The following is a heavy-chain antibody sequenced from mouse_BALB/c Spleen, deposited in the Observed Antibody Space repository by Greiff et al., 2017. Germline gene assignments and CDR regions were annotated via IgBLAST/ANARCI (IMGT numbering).Heavy chain of an antibody. CDR1: GFTFSSYT. D-gene: IGHD3-3*01. CDR3: ARRGDSHHYAMDY. CDR2: ISNGGGST. Sequence: EVKLQESGGGLVQPGGSLKLSCAASGFTFSSYTMSWVRQTPEKRLEWVAYISNGGGSTYYPDTVKGRFTISRDNAKNTLYLQMSSLKSEDTAMYYCARRGDSHHYAMDYWGQGTSVTVSS. V-gene: IGHV5-12-2*01. J-gene: IGHJ4*01.